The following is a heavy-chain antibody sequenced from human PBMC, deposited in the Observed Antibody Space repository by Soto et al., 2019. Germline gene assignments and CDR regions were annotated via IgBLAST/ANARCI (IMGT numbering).Heavy chain of an antibody. Sequence: PSQTLSLTCAISGDSVSSNSAAWNWIRQSPSRGLEWLGRTYYRSKWYNDYAVSVKSRITINPDTSKNQFSLQLNSVTPEDTAVYYCARGGVSHSTGRIYFYXYGMDVWGXGTTVTV. J-gene: IGHJ6*02. CDR3: ARGGVSHSTGRIYFYXYGMDV. D-gene: IGHD3-3*01. CDR1: GDSVSSNSAA. V-gene: IGHV6-1*01. CDR2: TYYRSKWYN.